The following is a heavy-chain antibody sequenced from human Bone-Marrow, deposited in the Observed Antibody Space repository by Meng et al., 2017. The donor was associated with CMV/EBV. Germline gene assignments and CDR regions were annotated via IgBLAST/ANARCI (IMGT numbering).Heavy chain of an antibody. CDR3: ARAGHRGTSYRNYYYYYGMDV. Sequence: GESLKISCEVSGFTFSTYWMHWVRQAPGKGLVWVSRINGDGSSTNYADSVKGRFTISRDNAKNSLYLQMNSLRAEDTAVYYCARAGHRGTSYRNYYYYYGMDVWGQGTTVTVSS. D-gene: IGHD2-2*01. CDR2: INGDGSST. V-gene: IGHV3-74*01. CDR1: GFTFSTYW. J-gene: IGHJ6*02.